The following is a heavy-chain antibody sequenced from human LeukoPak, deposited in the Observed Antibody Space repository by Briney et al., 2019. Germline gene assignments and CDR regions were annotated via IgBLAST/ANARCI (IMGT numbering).Heavy chain of an antibody. J-gene: IGHJ3*02. D-gene: IGHD3-3*01. CDR3: TRDGGAFDI. CDR1: GFSFDSYW. CDR2: VNNDENSP. Sequence: GGSLRLSCAASGFSFDSYWMHWVRQAPGKGLVWVSHVNNDENSPMYADSVKGRFTISRDNAKNMLYLQMNSLRAEDTAVYYCTRDGGAFDIWGQGTMVTVSS. V-gene: IGHV3-74*03.